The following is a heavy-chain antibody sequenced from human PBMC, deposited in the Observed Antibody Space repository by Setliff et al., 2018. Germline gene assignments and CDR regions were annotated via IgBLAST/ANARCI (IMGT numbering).Heavy chain of an antibody. CDR3: ARLGLDYYDSSGYPTAACDI. CDR2: IIPIFGTA. Sequence: SVKVSCKASGGTFSSYAISWVRQAPGQGLEWMGGIIPIFGTANYAQKFQGRVTITTDESTSTAYMELSSLRSEDTAVYYCARLGLDYYDSSGYPTAACDIWGQGTMVTV. J-gene: IGHJ3*02. V-gene: IGHV1-69*05. D-gene: IGHD3-22*01. CDR1: GGTFSSYA.